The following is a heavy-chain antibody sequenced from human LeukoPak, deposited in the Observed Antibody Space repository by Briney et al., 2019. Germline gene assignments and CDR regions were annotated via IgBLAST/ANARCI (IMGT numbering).Heavy chain of an antibody. V-gene: IGHV3-30*19. CDR2: ISYDGSNK. D-gene: IGHD3-16*01. Sequence: SGGSLRLSCAASGFTFSSYGMHWVRQAPGKGLEWVAVISYDGSNKYYADSVKGRFTISRDNSKNTLYLQMNSLRAEDTAVYYCARDWGMRYYFDYWGQGTLVTVSS. J-gene: IGHJ4*02. CDR1: GFTFSSYG. CDR3: ARDWGMRYYFDY.